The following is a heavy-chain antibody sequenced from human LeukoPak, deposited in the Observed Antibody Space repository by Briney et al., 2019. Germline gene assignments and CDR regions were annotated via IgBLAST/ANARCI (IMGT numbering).Heavy chain of an antibody. D-gene: IGHD3-22*01. Sequence: SETLSLTCTVSGGSFSSSSIYWGWIRQPPGKGLEWIGSIYYSGSTYYNPSLKSRVTISVDKSKNQFSLKLSLLTAADTAVYYCARDFGPYDGSGYYRYWGQGTLVTVSS. J-gene: IGHJ4*02. CDR3: ARDFGPYDGSGYYRY. CDR2: IYYSGST. V-gene: IGHV4-39*02. CDR1: GGSFSSSSIY.